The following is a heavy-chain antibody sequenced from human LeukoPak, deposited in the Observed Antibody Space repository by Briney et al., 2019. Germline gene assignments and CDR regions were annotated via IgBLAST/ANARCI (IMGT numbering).Heavy chain of an antibody. CDR2: ISSTSSTI. J-gene: IGHJ4*02. CDR1: GFTFNSYS. D-gene: IGHD4-23*01. CDR3: AKALYGGISSGFDY. Sequence: GGSLRLSCAASGFTFNSYSMNWVRQAPGKGLEWVSYISSTSSTIYYADSVKGRFTISRDNAKNSLYLQMNSLRAEDTAVYYCAKALYGGISSGFDYWGQGTLVTVSS. V-gene: IGHV3-48*04.